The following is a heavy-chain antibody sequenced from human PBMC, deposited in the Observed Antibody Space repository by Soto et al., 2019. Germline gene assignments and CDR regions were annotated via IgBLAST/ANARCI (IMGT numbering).Heavy chain of an antibody. J-gene: IGHJ4*02. CDR1: GYTFTSYY. Sequence: GASVKVSCKASGYTFTSYYMHWVRQAPGQGLEWMGWINGGNGNTKYSQKVQGRVTITRDTSASTAYIELSSLTSEDTAVYYCARGSPVGVPTSGWGQGTLVTVSS. V-gene: IGHV1-3*01. CDR3: ARGSPVGVPTSG. CDR2: INGGNGNT. D-gene: IGHD1-26*01.